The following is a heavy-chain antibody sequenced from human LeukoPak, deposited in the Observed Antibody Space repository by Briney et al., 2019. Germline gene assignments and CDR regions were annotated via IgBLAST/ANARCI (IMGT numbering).Heavy chain of an antibody. Sequence: SVKVSCKASGGTFSSYAISWVRQAPGQGLEWMGRIIPILGIANYAQKFQGRVTITADKSTSTAYMELSSLRSEDTAVYYCARDGTSRTPRSNQTPNDYWGQGTLVTVSS. CDR1: GGTFSSYA. CDR2: IIPILGIA. V-gene: IGHV1-69*04. CDR3: ARDGTSRTPRSNQTPNDY. D-gene: IGHD1-1*01. J-gene: IGHJ4*02.